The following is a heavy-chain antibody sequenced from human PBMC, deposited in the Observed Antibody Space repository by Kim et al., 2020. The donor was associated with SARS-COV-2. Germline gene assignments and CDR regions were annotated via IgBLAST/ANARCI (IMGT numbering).Heavy chain of an antibody. Sequence: ASVKVSCKASGYTFTSYAMHWVRQAPGQRLEWMGWINAGNGNTKYSQKFQGRVTITRDTSASTAYMELSSLRSEDTAVYYCARDGGYSYGLPFDYWGQGTLVTVSS. CDR2: INAGNGNT. D-gene: IGHD5-18*01. CDR3: ARDGGYSYGLPFDY. J-gene: IGHJ4*02. V-gene: IGHV1-3*01. CDR1: GYTFTSYA.